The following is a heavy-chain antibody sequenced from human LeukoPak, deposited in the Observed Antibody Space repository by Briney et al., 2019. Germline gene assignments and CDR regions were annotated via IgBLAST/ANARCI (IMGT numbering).Heavy chain of an antibody. CDR3: ARVSSTWYLDY. CDR1: GFTFSIYT. CDR2: ISSGSSDI. Sequence: GGSLRLSCAASGFTFSIYTMNWVRQAPGKGLEWVSSISSGSSDIYYADSVKGRFTISRDNAKNSLYLQMNSLRIEDTAVYYCARVSSTWYLDYWGRGTLVTVSS. J-gene: IGHJ4*02. V-gene: IGHV3-21*01. D-gene: IGHD6-13*01.